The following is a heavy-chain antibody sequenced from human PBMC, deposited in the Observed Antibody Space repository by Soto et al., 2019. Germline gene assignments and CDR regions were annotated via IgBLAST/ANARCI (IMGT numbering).Heavy chain of an antibody. Sequence: QVQRVQAGAEVRRPGSSARVSCKASGGTFSSSTISCVRQAPGQGLEWVGVITPIFGKANYAQKFQGRHTITADESTSAASMELSSLRSEDTALYFCARGWGSDSTTYYYAYWGQGTAVTVSS. CDR2: ITPIFGKA. D-gene: IGHD3-22*01. V-gene: IGHV1-69*01. CDR3: ARGWGSDSTTYYYAY. CDR1: GGTFSSST. J-gene: IGHJ1*01.